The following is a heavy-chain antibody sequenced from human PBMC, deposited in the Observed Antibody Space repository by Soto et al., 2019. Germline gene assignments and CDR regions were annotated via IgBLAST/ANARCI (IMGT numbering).Heavy chain of an antibody. CDR1: DGYFISYS. J-gene: IGHJ6*02. D-gene: IGHD2-15*01. Sequence: GTQSLTYAVYDGYFISYSWSWIRQNPGKGLEWIGEVNHSGSTNYNPSLKSRVTISVDTSKSQFSLKVSSVTAADTAVYYCARDLGYCSGGSCYSYYGMDVWGQGTTVTVSS. V-gene: IGHV4-34*01. CDR2: VNHSGST. CDR3: ARDLGYCSGGSCYSYYGMDV.